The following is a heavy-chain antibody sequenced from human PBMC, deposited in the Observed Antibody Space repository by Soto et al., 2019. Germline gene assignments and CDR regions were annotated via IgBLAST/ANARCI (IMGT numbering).Heavy chain of an antibody. CDR3: AQDGSLKY. CDR1: GFTFSSYA. J-gene: IGHJ4*02. Sequence: EVQLLESGGGLVQPGGSLRLSCAASGFTFSSYAMSWVRQAPGKGLEWVSAISGSGGSTYYADYVKGRFTISRGNSKNKMYLEKNSARAGDTAVYYCAQDGSLKYWGQGTLVTVSS. V-gene: IGHV3-23*01. CDR2: ISGSGGST. D-gene: IGHD6-19*01.